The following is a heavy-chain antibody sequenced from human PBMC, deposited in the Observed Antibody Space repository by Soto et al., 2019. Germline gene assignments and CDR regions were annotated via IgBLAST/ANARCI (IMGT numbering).Heavy chain of an antibody. CDR2: IYYSGST. J-gene: IGHJ5*02. Sequence: LSLTCTVSGGSISSYYWSWIRQPPGKGLEWIGYIYYSGSTNYNPSLKSRVTISVDTSKNQFSLKLSSVTAADTAVYYCARGVGHWDFWRDHNQQNWFDPWGQGTLVTVSS. V-gene: IGHV4-59*01. D-gene: IGHD3-3*01. CDR3: ARGVGHWDFWRDHNQQNWFDP. CDR1: GGSISSYY.